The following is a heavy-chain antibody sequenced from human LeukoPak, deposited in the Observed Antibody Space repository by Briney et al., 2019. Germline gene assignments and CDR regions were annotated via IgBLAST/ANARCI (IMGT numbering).Heavy chain of an antibody. Sequence: ASVTASWKTSGYTFTDYYIHWVRQAPGQGPEWMGWINPSSGGTSYAQRFQGRVTMTMDTSISTAYMDLSRLRFDDTALYYCARDAYSITIVRADRFDPWGQG. J-gene: IGHJ5*02. V-gene: IGHV1-2*02. CDR3: ARDAYSITIVRADRFDP. CDR1: GYTFTDYY. D-gene: IGHD3-10*01. CDR2: INPSSGGT.